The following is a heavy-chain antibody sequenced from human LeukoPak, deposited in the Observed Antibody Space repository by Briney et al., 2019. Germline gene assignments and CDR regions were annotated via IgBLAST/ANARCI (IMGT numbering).Heavy chain of an antibody. V-gene: IGHV3-64D*06. CDR2: VNSNGAHT. J-gene: IGHJ4*02. CDR3: VKGSVYTSGCYDY. Sequence: PGGSLRLSCSASGFTFNNYAMHWVRQAPGKGLEYVSAVNSNGAHTYYADSVKGRFTISRGNSKNTLYLQMSSLRPEDTALYYCVKGSVYTSGCYDYWGQGALVIVSS. CDR1: GFTFNNYA. D-gene: IGHD6-19*01.